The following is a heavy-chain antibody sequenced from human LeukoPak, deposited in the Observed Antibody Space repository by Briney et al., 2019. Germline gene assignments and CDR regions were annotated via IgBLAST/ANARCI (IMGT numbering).Heavy chain of an antibody. CDR3: ARGPTIAAARDDAFDI. V-gene: IGHV1-8*01. D-gene: IGHD6-13*01. CDR2: MNPNSGNT. Sequence: ASVKVSCKASGYTFTSYDINWVRQATGQGLEWMGWMNPNSGNTGYAQKFQGRVAMTRNTSISTAYMELSSLRSEDTAVYYCARGPTIAAARDDAFDIWGQGTMVTVSS. CDR1: GYTFTSYD. J-gene: IGHJ3*02.